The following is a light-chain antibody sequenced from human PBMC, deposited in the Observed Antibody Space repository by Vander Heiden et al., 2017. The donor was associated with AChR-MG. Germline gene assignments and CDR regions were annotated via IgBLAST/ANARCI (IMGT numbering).Light chain of an antibody. V-gene: IGLV1-51*01. J-gene: IGLJ2*01. CDR2: DNT. Sequence: QSVLTRPPSVSAAPGQSVTISCSGGRSNIGHNTVSWYQQLPGAAPKLLIYDNTKRPSGIPGRFSASKSGTSATLGITGLQTGDEGDYYCGSWDGSLNSVVFGGGTKVTVL. CDR1: RSNIGHNT. CDR3: GSWDGSLNSVV.